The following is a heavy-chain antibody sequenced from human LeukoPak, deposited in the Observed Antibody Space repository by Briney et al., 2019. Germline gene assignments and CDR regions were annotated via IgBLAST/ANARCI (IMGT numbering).Heavy chain of an antibody. CDR3: ARDPVGMGSSGYYTLFDY. V-gene: IGHV3-48*03. J-gene: IGHJ4*02. D-gene: IGHD3-22*01. Sequence: GGSLRLSCAASGFTFSSYEMNWVRQAPGKGLEWLSYMRSSGCPIYYADSVKGRFTISRDNSKNTLYLQMNSLRAEDTAVYYCARDPVGMGSSGYYTLFDYWGQGTLATVYS. CDR2: MRSSGCPI. CDR1: GFTFSSYE.